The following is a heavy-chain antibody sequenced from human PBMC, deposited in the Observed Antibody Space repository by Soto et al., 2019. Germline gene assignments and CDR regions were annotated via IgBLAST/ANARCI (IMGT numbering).Heavy chain of an antibody. CDR1: GLTFSSYA. D-gene: IGHD4-17*01. J-gene: IGHJ4*02. V-gene: IGHV3-23*01. CDR2: ISGSSVNT. CDR3: APHSALTDCIYGRAYLDY. Sequence: EVQLLESGGGLVQPGGSLRLSCAASGLTFSSYAMSWVRQAPGKGLEWVSAISGSSVNTYYADSVKGRFTISRDNSKNTLFLQMNSLRAEDTAVYFCAPHSALTDCIYGRAYLDYWGQGTLVTVSS.